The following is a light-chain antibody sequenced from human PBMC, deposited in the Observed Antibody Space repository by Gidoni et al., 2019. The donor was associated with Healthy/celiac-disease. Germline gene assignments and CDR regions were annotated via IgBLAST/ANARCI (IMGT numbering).Light chain of an antibody. CDR1: QSVSSY. CDR3: QQRSNWPT. Sequence: EIVFTQSPATLSLSPGERATLSCRASQSVSSYLAWYQQKPVQAPRLLIYDASNRATGIPARFSGSGSGTDFTLTISSLEPEDFAVYYCQQRSNWPTFGGGTKVEIK. V-gene: IGKV3-11*01. J-gene: IGKJ4*01. CDR2: DAS.